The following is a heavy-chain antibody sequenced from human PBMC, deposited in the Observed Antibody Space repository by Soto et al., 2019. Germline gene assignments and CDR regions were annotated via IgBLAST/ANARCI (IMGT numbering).Heavy chain of an antibody. J-gene: IGHJ5*02. D-gene: IGHD6-19*01. V-gene: IGHV2-5*02. Sequence: QITLKESGPTLVKPTRTLTLTCTFSGFSLSTSVVGVVWISQPPGKALEWLGIIYWDDDKRYRASLKSRLTITKDTSKNQVVLTMTNMDPVDTGTYFCAHNLVAGTSWFDPWGQGTLVTVSS. CDR1: GFSLSTSVVG. CDR2: IYWDDDK. CDR3: AHNLVAGTSWFDP.